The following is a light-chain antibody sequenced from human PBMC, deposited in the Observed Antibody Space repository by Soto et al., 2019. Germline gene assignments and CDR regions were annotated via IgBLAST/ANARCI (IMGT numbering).Light chain of an antibody. J-gene: IGLJ3*02. CDR1: SSDIGGYNY. Sequence: QSALTQPPSASGSPGQSVTISCTGTSSDIGGYNYVSWYQHHPGKAPKLMIYEVTKRPSRVPDRFSGSKSGNTASLTVSGLQAEDEADYYCSSNAGSNKRVFGGGTKLTVL. V-gene: IGLV2-8*01. CDR3: SSNAGSNKRV. CDR2: EVT.